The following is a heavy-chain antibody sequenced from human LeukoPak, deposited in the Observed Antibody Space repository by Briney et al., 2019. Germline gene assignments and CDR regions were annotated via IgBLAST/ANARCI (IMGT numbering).Heavy chain of an antibody. J-gene: IGHJ4*02. V-gene: IGHV3-74*01. D-gene: IGHD3-10*01. Sequence: GGSXXLXXAXXGFTFSSYXMHWVRQAPGKGLVWVSRINSDGSSTIYADSVKGRFTVSKDNAKKTLYLQMNSLRAEDTAVYYCARERLLWFGSFDYWGQGTLVTVSS. CDR2: INSDGSST. CDR1: GFTFSSYX. CDR3: ARERLLWFGSFDY.